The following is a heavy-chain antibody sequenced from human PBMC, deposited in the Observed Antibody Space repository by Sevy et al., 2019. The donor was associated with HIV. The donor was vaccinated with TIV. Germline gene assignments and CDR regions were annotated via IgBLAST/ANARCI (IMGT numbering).Heavy chain of an antibody. V-gene: IGHV3-48*02. CDR3: ARDYPLLLWFGELLSGYFDY. CDR2: ISSSSSTI. J-gene: IGHJ4*02. D-gene: IGHD3-10*01. CDR1: GFTFSSYS. Sequence: GGSLRLSCAASGFTFSSYSMNWVCQAPGKGLEWVSYISSSSSTIYYADSVKGRFTISRDNAKNSLYLQMNRLRDEDRAGYYCARDYPLLLWFGELLSGYFDYWGQGTLVTVSS.